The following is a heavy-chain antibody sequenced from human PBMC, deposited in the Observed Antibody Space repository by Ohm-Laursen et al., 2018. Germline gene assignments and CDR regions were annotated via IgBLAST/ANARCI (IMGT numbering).Heavy chain of an antibody. CDR1: GFTFSSYA. D-gene: IGHD6-19*01. Sequence: GSLRLSCAASGFTFSSYAMNWVRQAPGKGLEWVSLISGSGSRTYYADSVKGRSTISRDNSKNTLYLQMNSLRAEDTAVYYCAKDRGSGLYYYYGMDVWGQGTTVTVSS. V-gene: IGHV3-23*01. J-gene: IGHJ6*02. CDR3: AKDRGSGLYYYYGMDV. CDR2: ISGSGSRT.